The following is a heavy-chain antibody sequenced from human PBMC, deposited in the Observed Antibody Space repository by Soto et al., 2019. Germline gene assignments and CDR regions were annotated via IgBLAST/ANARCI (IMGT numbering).Heavy chain of an antibody. J-gene: IGHJ4*02. D-gene: IGHD2-2*02. V-gene: IGHV3-23*01. CDR3: AKDYGLVVPAAIRDYFDY. CDR1: GFTFSSYA. CDR2: ISGSGGST. Sequence: GRSLRLSCAASGFTFSSYAMSWVRQAPGKGLEWVSAISGSGGSTYYADSVKGRFTISRDNSKNTLYLQMNSLRAEDTAVYYCAKDYGLVVPAAIRDYFDYWGQGTLVTVSS.